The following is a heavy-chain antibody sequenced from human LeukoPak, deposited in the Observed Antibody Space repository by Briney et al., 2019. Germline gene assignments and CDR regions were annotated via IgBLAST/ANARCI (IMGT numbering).Heavy chain of an antibody. CDR3: VASSGYYSP. Sequence: PGGSLRPSCSASGFTFSVYAMNWVRQAPGKGLEYVSGISSNGGTTHYADSVKGRFTISRDNSKNTLYLQMSSLRPEDMAVYYCVASSGYYSPWGQGTLVTVSS. CDR1: GFTFSVYA. CDR2: ISSNGGTT. V-gene: IGHV3-64D*09. J-gene: IGHJ5*02. D-gene: IGHD3-22*01.